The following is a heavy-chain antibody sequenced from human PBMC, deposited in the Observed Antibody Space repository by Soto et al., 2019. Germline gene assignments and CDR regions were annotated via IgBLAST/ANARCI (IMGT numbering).Heavy chain of an antibody. D-gene: IGHD6-13*01. CDR3: VKDSQWVAIAAAGTVIPYPT. Sequence: PGGSLRLSCSASGVPFSSYAMHWVRQATGKGLEYVSAISSNGGSTYYADSVKGRFTISRDNSKNTLYLQMSSLRAEDTAVYYCVKDSQWVAIAAAGTVIPYPTWGQGTLVTVSS. CDR1: GVPFSSYA. V-gene: IGHV3-64D*08. J-gene: IGHJ4*02. CDR2: ISSNGGST.